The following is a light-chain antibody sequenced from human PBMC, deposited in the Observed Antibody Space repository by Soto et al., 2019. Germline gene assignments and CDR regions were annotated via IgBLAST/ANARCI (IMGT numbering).Light chain of an antibody. V-gene: IGKV3-20*01. CDR2: GAS. Sequence: EIVCTQSPATLSLSPFERATLSCRASQSVSSGYLVWYQQKPGQAPRLLIYGASSRATGIPDRFSGSGSGTDFTLTISRLEPEDFAVYYCQQYGSSPRTFGQGTKVDIK. J-gene: IGKJ1*01. CDR3: QQYGSSPRT. CDR1: QSVSSGY.